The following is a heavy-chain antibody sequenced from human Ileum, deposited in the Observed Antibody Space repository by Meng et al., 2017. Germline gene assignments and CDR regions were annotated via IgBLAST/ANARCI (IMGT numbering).Heavy chain of an antibody. CDR3: ARHVQRPREAEAGASYDY. J-gene: IGHJ4*02. V-gene: IGHV5-51*01. CDR2: IYPGDSDT. D-gene: IGHD6-19*01. CDR1: GYSFTSYW. Sequence: GESLKISCKGSGYSFTSYWIGWVRQRPGKGLEWMWTIYPGDSDTRYSPSFPGQVTISADKSSSTAYLQRSSLKASDTAMYYCARHVQRPREAEAGASYDYWGQGTLVTVSS.